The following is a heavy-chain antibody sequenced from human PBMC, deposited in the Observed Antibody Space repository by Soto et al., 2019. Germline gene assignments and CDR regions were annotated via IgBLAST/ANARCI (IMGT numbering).Heavy chain of an antibody. J-gene: IGHJ4*02. CDR3: ARDLGCSGGSCYSSYFDY. D-gene: IGHD2-15*01. Sequence: GASVKVSCKASGYTFTSYYMHWVRQAPGQGLEWMGIINPSGGSTSYAQKFQGRVSMTRDTSTSTVYMELSSLRSEDTAVYYCARDLGCSGGSCYSSYFDYWGQGTLVTVSS. CDR1: GYTFTSYY. V-gene: IGHV1-46*03. CDR2: INPSGGST.